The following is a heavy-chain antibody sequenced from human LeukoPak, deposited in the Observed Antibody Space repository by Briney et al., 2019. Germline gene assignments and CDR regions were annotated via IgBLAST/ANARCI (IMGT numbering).Heavy chain of an antibody. D-gene: IGHD1-26*01. J-gene: IGHJ4*02. CDR3: ARQGGSYGIDFDY. Sequence: GSLRLSCAASGFSVSSNYMSWIRQPPGKGLEWIGYIYYSGSTNYNPSLKSRVTISVDTSKNQFSLKLSSVTAADTAVYYCARQGGSYGIDFDYWGQGTLVTVSS. CDR2: IYYSGST. CDR1: GFSVSSNY. V-gene: IGHV4-59*08.